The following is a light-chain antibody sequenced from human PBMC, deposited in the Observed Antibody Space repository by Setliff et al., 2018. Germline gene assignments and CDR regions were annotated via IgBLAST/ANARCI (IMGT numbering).Light chain of an antibody. CDR1: SSNIGAGYD. CDR2: GST. V-gene: IGLV1-40*01. J-gene: IGLJ1*01. CDR3: SSYAGSNNYV. Sequence: QSVLTQPPSVSGAPGQRVTISCTGSSSNIGAGYDVHWYQQLPGTAPKLLIYGSTNRPSGVPDRFSGSKSGNTASLTVSGLQAEDEADYYCSSYAGSNNYVFGTGTKVTVL.